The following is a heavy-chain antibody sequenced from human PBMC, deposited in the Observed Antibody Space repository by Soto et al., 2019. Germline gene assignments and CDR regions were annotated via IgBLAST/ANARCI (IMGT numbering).Heavy chain of an antibody. CDR1: GGSFSGYY. CDR3: AERRVIRYFGLFLIPLIGL. CDR2: INHSGST. V-gene: IGHV4-34*01. D-gene: IGHD3-3*01. J-gene: IGHJ4*02. Sequence: QVQLQQWGAGLLKPSETLSLTCAVYGGSFSGYYWSWIRQPPGKGLEWIGEINHSGSTNYNPSLKKSINLSVRTVQNQVPLKLDLWTGAGTAWLLWAERRVIRYFGLFLIPLIGLRGQGTLVTVSS.